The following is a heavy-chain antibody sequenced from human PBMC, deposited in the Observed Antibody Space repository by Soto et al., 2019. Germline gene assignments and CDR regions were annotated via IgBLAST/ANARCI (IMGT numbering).Heavy chain of an antibody. V-gene: IGHV4-39*01. D-gene: IGHD3-16*01. CDR1: GGSISSSNYY. CDR2: ISYSGST. CDR3: ARGSKGGYYYGMDV. J-gene: IGHJ6*02. Sequence: PSETLSLTCTVSGGSISSSNYYWGLIRQPPGKGLQWIGSISYSGSTYYNPSLKSRVTISVDTSKNQFSLKLSSVTAADTAVYYCARGSKGGYYYGMDVWGQGTTVTVSS.